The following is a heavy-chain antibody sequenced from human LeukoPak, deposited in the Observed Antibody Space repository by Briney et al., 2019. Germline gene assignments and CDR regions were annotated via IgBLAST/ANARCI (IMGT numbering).Heavy chain of an antibody. CDR2: INHSGST. CDR3: ANSPQVGATSAFDI. CDR1: GGSFSGYY. V-gene: IGHV4-34*01. J-gene: IGHJ3*02. Sequence: SETLSLTCAVYGGSFSGYYWSWIRQPPGKGLEWIGEINHSGSTNYNPSLKSRVTISVDTSKNQFSLKLSSVTAADTAVYYCANSPQVGATSAFDIWGQGTMVTVSS. D-gene: IGHD1-26*01.